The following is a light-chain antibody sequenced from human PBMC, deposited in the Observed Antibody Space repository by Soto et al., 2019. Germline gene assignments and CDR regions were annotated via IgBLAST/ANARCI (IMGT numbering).Light chain of an antibody. J-gene: IGKJ5*01. CDR3: QQYGSSPPIT. Sequence: DIVMTQSPATLSVSPGEGATLSCRASQSVCSNLAWYQQKPAQAPRLLIYGVSTRATGTPDRFSGSGSGTDFTLTISRLEPEDFAVYYCQQYGSSPPITFGQGTRLEIK. CDR1: QSVCSN. V-gene: IGKV3-20*01. CDR2: GVS.